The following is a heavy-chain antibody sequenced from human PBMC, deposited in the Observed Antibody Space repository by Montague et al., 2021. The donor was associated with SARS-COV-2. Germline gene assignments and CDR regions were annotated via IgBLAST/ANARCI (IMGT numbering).Heavy chain of an antibody. CDR3: ARDRGDIYGGNSAWFDP. CDR2: FYYSGGS. Sequence: SETLSLTCTVSGASISTGSDYWTWIRQRPGRGLEWIGNFYYSGGSTYNPSLKSRVTISVDTSKNLFSLTLKSVTASDTAVYYCARDRGDIYGGNSAWFDPWGQGTLVTVSS. CDR1: GASISTGSDY. J-gene: IGHJ5*02. D-gene: IGHD4-23*01. V-gene: IGHV4-61*03.